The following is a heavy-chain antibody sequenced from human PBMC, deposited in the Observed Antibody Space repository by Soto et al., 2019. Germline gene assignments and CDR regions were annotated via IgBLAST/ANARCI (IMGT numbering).Heavy chain of an antibody. CDR3: ARGSRYCSGGSCYSGYYYYYMDV. CDR1: GYTFTSYD. Sequence: ASVKVSCKASGYTFTSYDINWVRQATGQGLEWMGRMNPNSGNTGYAQKFQVRVTMTRNTSISTAYMELSSLRSEDMAVYYCARGSRYCSGGSCYSGYYYYYMDVWGKGTTVTVSS. CDR2: MNPNSGNT. J-gene: IGHJ6*03. D-gene: IGHD2-15*01. V-gene: IGHV1-8*01.